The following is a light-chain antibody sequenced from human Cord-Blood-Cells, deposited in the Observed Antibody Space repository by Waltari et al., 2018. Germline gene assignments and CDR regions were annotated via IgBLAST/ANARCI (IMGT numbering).Light chain of an antibody. CDR3: QQRSNWPLT. CDR2: DAS. V-gene: IGKV3-11*01. J-gene: IGKJ4*01. Sequence: EIVLTQSPATLSLSPGERATFSCRASKGVRSYLAWYQQKPGQAPRLLIYDASNRATGIPARFSGSGSGTDFTLTISSLEPEDFAVYYCQQRSNWPLTFGGGTKVEIK. CDR1: KGVRSY.